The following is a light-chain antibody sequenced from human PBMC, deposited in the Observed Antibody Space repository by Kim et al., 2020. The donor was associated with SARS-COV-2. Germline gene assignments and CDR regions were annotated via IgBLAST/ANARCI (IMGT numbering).Light chain of an antibody. CDR2: DAS. Sequence: DIHMTQSPSSLSASIGDRVTITCQASQDISNYLNWYQQRPGKAPKLLISDASNLKTGVPSRFSGGGSATHFTFTIASLQPEDIATYYCQQYDTLPYTFGQGTKLEL. CDR1: QDISNY. V-gene: IGKV1-33*01. CDR3: QQYDTLPYT. J-gene: IGKJ2*01.